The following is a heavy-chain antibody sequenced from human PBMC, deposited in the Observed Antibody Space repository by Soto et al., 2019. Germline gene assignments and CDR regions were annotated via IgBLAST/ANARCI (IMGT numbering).Heavy chain of an antibody. CDR2: MNPNSGNT. CDR3: ARAAYDFWSGYYTFYYYMDV. Sequence: ASVKVSCKASGYTFTIYDINWVRQATGQGLEWMGWMNPNSGNTGYAQKFQGRVTMTRNTSISTAYMELSSLRSEDTAVYYCARAAYDFWSGYYTFYYYMDVWGKGTTVTVSS. V-gene: IGHV1-8*01. D-gene: IGHD3-3*01. J-gene: IGHJ6*03. CDR1: GYTFTIYD.